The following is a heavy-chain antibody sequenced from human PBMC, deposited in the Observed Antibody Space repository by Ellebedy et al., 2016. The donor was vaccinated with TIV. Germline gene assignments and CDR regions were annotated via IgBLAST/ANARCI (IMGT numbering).Heavy chain of an antibody. CDR3: ARDVGRIMVMGWLDP. Sequence: ASVKVSCXASGYTFTSYDINWVRQATGQGLEWMGWMNPNSGNTGYAQKFQGRVTMTRNTSISTAYMELSSLRSDDTAMYYCARDVGRIMVMGWLDPWGQGTLVTVSS. J-gene: IGHJ5*02. CDR1: GYTFTSYD. CDR2: MNPNSGNT. D-gene: IGHD5-18*01. V-gene: IGHV1-8*01.